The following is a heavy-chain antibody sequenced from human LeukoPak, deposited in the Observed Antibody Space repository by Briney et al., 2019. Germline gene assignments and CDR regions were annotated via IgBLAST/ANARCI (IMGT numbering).Heavy chain of an antibody. CDR1: GFTFSSYA. Sequence: GGSLRLSCAASGFTFSSYAMSWVRQAPGKGLEGVSAISGSGGSTYYADSMKGRFTISRDNSKNTLYLQMNSLRAEDTAVYYCANHIITDSSGWDDAFDIWGQGTMVTVSS. J-gene: IGHJ3*02. CDR3: ANHIITDSSGWDDAFDI. D-gene: IGHD6-19*01. CDR2: ISGSGGST. V-gene: IGHV3-23*01.